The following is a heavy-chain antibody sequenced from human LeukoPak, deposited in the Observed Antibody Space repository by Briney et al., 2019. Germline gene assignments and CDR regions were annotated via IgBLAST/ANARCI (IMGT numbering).Heavy chain of an antibody. CDR3: ATTYYYGSGSGDDAFDI. V-gene: IGHV3-9*01. CDR1: RFTFDDYA. CDR2: ISWNSGSI. J-gene: IGHJ3*02. D-gene: IGHD3-10*01. Sequence: GGSLRLSCAASRFTFDDYAMHWVRQAPGKGLEWVSGISWNSGSIGYADSVKGRFTISRDNAKNSLYLQMNSLRAEDTALYYCATTYYYGSGSGDDAFDIWGQGTMVTVS.